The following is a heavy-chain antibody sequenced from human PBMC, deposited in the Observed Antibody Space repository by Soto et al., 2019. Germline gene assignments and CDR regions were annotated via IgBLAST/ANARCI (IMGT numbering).Heavy chain of an antibody. CDR3: ARLTRGFHGMEV. CDR2: IYYSGST. D-gene: IGHD3-10*01. CDR1: GGSISSSSYY. Sequence: SETLSLTCTVSGGSISSSSYYWGWIRQPPGKGLEWIGSIYYSGSTYYNPSLKSRVTISVDTSKNQFSLKLSSVTAADTAVYYCARLTRGFHGMEVWGQGTTVTRLL. J-gene: IGHJ6*02. V-gene: IGHV4-39*01.